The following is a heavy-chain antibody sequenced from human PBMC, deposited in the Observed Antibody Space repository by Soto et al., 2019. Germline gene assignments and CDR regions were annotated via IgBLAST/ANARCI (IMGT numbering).Heavy chain of an antibody. CDR1: XXXXSSXX. V-gene: IGHV3-33*01. CDR3: ARDLHPXXXVAGTGPDY. CDR2: IWYDGSNK. Sequence: QVQLVESGGGVVQPGRSLRLSXXXXXXXXSSXXMHXXXXAXXXGLEWVAVIWYDGSNKYYADSVKGRFTISRDNSKNTLYLQMNSLRAEDTAVYYCARDLHPXXXVAGTGPDYWGQGTLVTVSS. D-gene: IGHD6-19*01. J-gene: IGHJ4*02.